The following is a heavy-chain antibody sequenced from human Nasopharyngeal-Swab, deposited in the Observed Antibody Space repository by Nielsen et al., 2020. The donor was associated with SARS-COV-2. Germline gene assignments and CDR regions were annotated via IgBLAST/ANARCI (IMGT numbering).Heavy chain of an antibody. CDR2: INTNTGNP. Sequence: ASVKVSCKASGDSFSRYVISWVRQAPGQGLEWMGWINTNTGNPTYAQGFTGRFVFSLDTSVSTAYLQISSLKAEDTAVYYCAREPGYDFWSGYSIEGDVWGKGTTVTVSS. J-gene: IGHJ6*04. CDR3: AREPGYDFWSGYSIEGDV. CDR1: GDSFSRYV. D-gene: IGHD3-3*01. V-gene: IGHV7-4-1*02.